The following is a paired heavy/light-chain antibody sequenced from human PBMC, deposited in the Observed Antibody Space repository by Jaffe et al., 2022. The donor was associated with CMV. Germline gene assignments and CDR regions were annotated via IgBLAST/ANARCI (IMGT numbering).Heavy chain of an antibody. V-gene: IGHV3-15*01. CDR3: TTEDVDTAMVTVGDYYYYYGMDV. Sequence: EVQLVESGGGLVKPGGSLRLSCAASGFTFSNAWMSWVRQAPGKGLEWVGRIKSKTDGGTTDYAAPVKGRFTISRDDSKNTLYLQMNSLKTEDTAVYYCTTEDVDTAMVTVGDYYYYYGMDVWGQGTTVTVSS. J-gene: IGHJ6*02. CDR2: IKSKTDGGTT. CDR1: GFTFSNAW. D-gene: IGHD5-18*01.
Light chain of an antibody. Sequence: QSALTQPASVSGSPGQSITISCTGTSSDVGGYNYVSWYQQHPGKAPKLMIYDVSNRPSGVSNRFSGSKSGNTASLTISGLQAEDEADYYCSSYTSSSTSVVFGGGTKLTVL. CDR2: DVS. V-gene: IGLV2-14*03. CDR1: SSDVGGYNY. CDR3: SSYTSSSTSVV. J-gene: IGLJ2*01.